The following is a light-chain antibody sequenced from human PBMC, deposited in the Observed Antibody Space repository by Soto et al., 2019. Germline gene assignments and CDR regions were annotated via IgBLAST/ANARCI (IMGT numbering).Light chain of an antibody. J-gene: IGKJ4*01. CDR2: AAS. Sequence: DIQMTQSPSSLSASVGDRVTITCRASQGIDNHLAWYQQKPGKAPKLLIYAASTLQSGVPSRFTGSGSGTDFTLTISSLQPEDAATYYCQKCKVAPFTFGGGTTVEIK. CDR3: QKCKVAPFT. V-gene: IGKV1-27*01. CDR1: QGIDNH.